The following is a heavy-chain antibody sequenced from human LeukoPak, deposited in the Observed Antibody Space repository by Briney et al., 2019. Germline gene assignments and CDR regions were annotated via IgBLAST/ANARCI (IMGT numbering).Heavy chain of an antibody. D-gene: IGHD4-17*01. Sequence: GESLKISCKGSGYSFTSYWIGWVRQMPGKGLEWMGIIYPGDSDTRYSPSFQGQVTISADKSISTAYLQWSSLKASDTAMYYCARRLDGDYGPDAFDIWDQGTMVTVSS. CDR2: IYPGDSDT. CDR1: GYSFTSYW. J-gene: IGHJ3*02. CDR3: ARRLDGDYGPDAFDI. V-gene: IGHV5-51*01.